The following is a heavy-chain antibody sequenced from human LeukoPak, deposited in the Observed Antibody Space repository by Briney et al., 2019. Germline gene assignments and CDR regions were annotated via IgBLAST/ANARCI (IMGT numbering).Heavy chain of an antibody. CDR3: ARHVPTVTTAPDAFDI. V-gene: IGHV5-51*01. Sequence: GESLKISCKGSGYSFTSYWIGWVRQMPGKGLEWMGIIYPGDSDTRYSPSFQGQVTISADKSISTAYLQWSSLKASDTAMYYCARHVPTVTTAPDAFDIWGQGTMATVSS. CDR1: GYSFTSYW. CDR2: IYPGDSDT. J-gene: IGHJ3*02. D-gene: IGHD4-17*01.